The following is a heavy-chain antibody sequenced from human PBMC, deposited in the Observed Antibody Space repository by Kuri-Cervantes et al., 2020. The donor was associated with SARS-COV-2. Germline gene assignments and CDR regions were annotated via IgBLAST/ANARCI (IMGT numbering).Heavy chain of an antibody. CDR2: ISGSGGST. J-gene: IGHJ6*02. CDR3: AKDGGSYSFSSAYGMDV. D-gene: IGHD1-26*01. V-gene: IGHV3-23*01. CDR1: GFTFSSYA. Sequence: GESLKISCAASGFTFSSYAMSWVRQAPGKGLEWVSAISGSGGSTYYADSVKGRFTTSRDNSKNTLYLQMNSLRAEDTAVYYCAKDGGSYSFSSAYGMDVWGQGTTVTVSS.